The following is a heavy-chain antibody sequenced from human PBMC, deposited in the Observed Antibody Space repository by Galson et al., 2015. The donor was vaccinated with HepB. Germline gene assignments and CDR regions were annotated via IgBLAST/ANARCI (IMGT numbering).Heavy chain of an antibody. V-gene: IGHV3-23*01. CDR3: AKGGVGLFNRWDY. J-gene: IGHJ4*02. CDR1: GFTFSNVW. CDR2: ISGSGGST. Sequence: SLRLSCAASGFTFSNVWMSWVRQAPGKGLEWVSAISGSGGSTYYADSVKGRFTISRDNSKNTLYLQMNSLRAEDTAVYYCAKGGVGLFNRWDYWGQGTLVTVSS. D-gene: IGHD3-22*01.